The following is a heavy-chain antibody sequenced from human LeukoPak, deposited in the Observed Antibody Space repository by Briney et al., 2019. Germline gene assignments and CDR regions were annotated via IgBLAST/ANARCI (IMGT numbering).Heavy chain of an antibody. CDR2: ISGSGGST. J-gene: IGHJ4*02. CDR3: AKDVSVEVAGTLWDY. V-gene: IGHV3-23*01. Sequence: GGSLRLSCAASGFTSSSYAMSWVRQAPGKGLEWVSAISGSGGSTYYADSVKGRFTISRDNSKNTLYLQMNSLRVEDTAVYYCAKDVSVEVAGTLWDYWGQGTLVTVSS. CDR1: GFTSSSYA. D-gene: IGHD6-19*01.